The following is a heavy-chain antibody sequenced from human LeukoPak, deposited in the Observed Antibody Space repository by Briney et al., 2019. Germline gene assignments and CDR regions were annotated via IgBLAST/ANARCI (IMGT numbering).Heavy chain of an antibody. CDR3: ARDHNWNYLEDGWFDP. V-gene: IGHV4-4*07. CDR1: GGSISSYY. Sequence: SETLSLTCTVSGGSISSYYWSWIRQPAGKGLEWIGRIYTSGSTNYNPSLKSRVTMSVDTSKNQFSLKLSSVTAADTAVYYCARDHNWNYLEDGWFDPWGQGTLVTVSS. D-gene: IGHD1-7*01. CDR2: IYTSGST. J-gene: IGHJ5*02.